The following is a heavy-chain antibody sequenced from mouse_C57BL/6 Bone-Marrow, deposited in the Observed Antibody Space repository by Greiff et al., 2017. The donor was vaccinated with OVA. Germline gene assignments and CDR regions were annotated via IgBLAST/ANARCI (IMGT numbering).Heavy chain of an antibody. J-gene: IGHJ1*03. V-gene: IGHV5-15*01. CDR1: GFTFSDYG. CDR2: ISNLAYSI. Sequence: DVMLVESGGGLVQPGGSLKLSCAASGFTFSDYGMAWVRQAPRKGPEWVAFISNLAYSIYYADTVTGRFTISRENAKNTLYLEMSSLRSEDTAMYYCARDYYGSSNWYFDVWGTGTTVTVSS. D-gene: IGHD1-1*01. CDR3: ARDYYGSSNWYFDV.